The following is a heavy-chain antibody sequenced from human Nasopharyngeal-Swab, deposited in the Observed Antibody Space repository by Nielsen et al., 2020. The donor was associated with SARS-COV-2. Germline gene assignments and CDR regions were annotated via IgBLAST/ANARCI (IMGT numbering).Heavy chain of an antibody. Sequence: ASVKVSCKASGFIFTNYGITWVRQAPGQGLERMGWISAYNGNTDFGQKFQDRVTMTTDTSTSTAYMEMRSLRSDDTAIYYCARGSGASPAEAFDLWGHGTMVTVSS. D-gene: IGHD4-17*01. J-gene: IGHJ3*01. V-gene: IGHV1-18*01. CDR3: ARGSGASPAEAFDL. CDR2: ISAYNGNT. CDR1: GFIFTNYG.